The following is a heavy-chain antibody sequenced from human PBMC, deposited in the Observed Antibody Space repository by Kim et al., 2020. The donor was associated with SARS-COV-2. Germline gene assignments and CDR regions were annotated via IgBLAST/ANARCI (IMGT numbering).Heavy chain of an antibody. D-gene: IGHD3-3*01. CDR2: KK. V-gene: IGHV3-30*02. J-gene: IGHJ4*02. CDR3: AKDRGYYEDY. Sequence: KKYKADSMKGRFTISRDNSKTPLYLQMNSLRAEDTAVYYCAKDRGYYEDYWGQGTLVSVSS.